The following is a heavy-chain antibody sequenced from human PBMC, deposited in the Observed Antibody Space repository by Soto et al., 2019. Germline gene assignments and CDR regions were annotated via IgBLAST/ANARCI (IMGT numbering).Heavy chain of an antibody. J-gene: IGHJ4*02. CDR3: AKDTYGSGSYYIFDY. Sequence: PGGSLRLSCAASGFTFDDYAMHWVRQAPGKGLEWVSGISWNSGSIGYADSVKGRFTISRDNAKNSLYLQMNSLRAEDTALYYCAKDTYGSGSYYIFDYWGQGTLVTVSS. D-gene: IGHD3-10*01. CDR1: GFTFDDYA. CDR2: ISWNSGSI. V-gene: IGHV3-9*01.